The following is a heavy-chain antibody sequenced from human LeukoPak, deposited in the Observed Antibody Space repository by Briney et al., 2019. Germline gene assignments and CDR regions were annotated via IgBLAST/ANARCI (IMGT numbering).Heavy chain of an antibody. Sequence: SETLSLTCTVSGGSISSSGYYWGWIRQPPGKGLEWIGSSYYSGSTYYNPSLKSRVTISVDTSKNQFYMKLSDVTAAETAVYYCARPPVVEGAAFDIWDQGTMVTVSS. CDR3: ARPPVVEGAAFDI. J-gene: IGHJ3*02. V-gene: IGHV4-39*01. CDR2: SYYSGST. CDR1: GGSISSSGYY. D-gene: IGHD2-15*01.